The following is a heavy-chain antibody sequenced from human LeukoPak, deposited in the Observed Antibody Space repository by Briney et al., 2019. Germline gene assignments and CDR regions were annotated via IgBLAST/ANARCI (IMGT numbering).Heavy chain of an antibody. J-gene: IGHJ4*02. CDR3: ARAEWSVIDY. V-gene: IGHV4-39*07. CDR1: GGSIRSSYYY. Sequence: SETLSLTCTVSGGSIRSSYYYWGWIRQPPGKGLEWIGEINHSGSTNYNPSLKSRVTISVDTSKNQFSLKLSSVTAADTAVYYCARAEWSVIDYWGQGTLVTVSS. D-gene: IGHD3-3*01. CDR2: INHSGST.